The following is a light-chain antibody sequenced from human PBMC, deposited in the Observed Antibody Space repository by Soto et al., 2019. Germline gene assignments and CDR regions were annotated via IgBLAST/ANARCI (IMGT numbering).Light chain of an antibody. CDR3: SSYTSSSTRV. J-gene: IGLJ2*01. CDR1: SSDVGGYNY. CDR2: DVS. Sequence: QTVVTQPASVSGSPGQSITISCTGTSSDVGGYNYVSWYQQHPGKAPKLMIYDVSNRPSGVSNRFSGSKSGNTASRTISGLQAEDEADYYCSSYTSSSTRVFGGGTKLTVL. V-gene: IGLV2-14*01.